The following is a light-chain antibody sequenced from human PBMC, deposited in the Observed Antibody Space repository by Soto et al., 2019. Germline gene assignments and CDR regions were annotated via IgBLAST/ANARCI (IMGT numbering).Light chain of an antibody. Sequence: QSALTQPASVSGSPGQSITISCTGTSSDVGSYNLVSWHQQHPGKAPKLMIYEASKRPSGVSNRFSGSKSGNTASLTISGLQAEDEADYYCCSYAGNSTTYVFGTGTKLTVL. V-gene: IGLV2-23*01. CDR1: SSDVGSYNL. CDR2: EAS. CDR3: CSYAGNSTTYV. J-gene: IGLJ1*01.